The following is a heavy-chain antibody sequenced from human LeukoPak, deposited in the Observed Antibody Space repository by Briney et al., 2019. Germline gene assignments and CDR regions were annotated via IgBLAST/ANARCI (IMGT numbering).Heavy chain of an antibody. CDR1: GGSISSSSYY. V-gene: IGHV4-61*05. Sequence: PSETLSLTCTVSGGSISSSSYYWSWIRQPPGKGLEWIGYIYNRGSTNYNPSLKSRVTISVDTSKNQISLTVSSVTAADTAVYYCARALDYGGNSAIGGFDPWGQGTLVTVSS. CDR2: IYNRGST. D-gene: IGHD4-23*01. J-gene: IGHJ5*02. CDR3: ARALDYGGNSAIGGFDP.